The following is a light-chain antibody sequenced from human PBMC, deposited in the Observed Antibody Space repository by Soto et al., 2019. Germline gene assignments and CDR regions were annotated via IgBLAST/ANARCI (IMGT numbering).Light chain of an antibody. CDR1: QDISNY. J-gene: IGKJ5*01. V-gene: IGKV1-33*01. Sequence: DIQMTRSPSSLSASVGDRVTITCQASQDISNYLNWYQQKPGKAPKLLIYDASNLETGGPSRFRGSGSGTDLTFTSSSLQPEDIETYYCQQYDNLPTTFGHGTRLEIK. CDR2: DAS. CDR3: QQYDNLPTT.